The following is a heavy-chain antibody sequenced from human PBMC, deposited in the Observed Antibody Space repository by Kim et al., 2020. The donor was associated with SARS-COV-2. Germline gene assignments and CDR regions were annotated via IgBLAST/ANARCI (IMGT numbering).Heavy chain of an antibody. CDR3: ARDHHLYCSGGSCYSGLDY. J-gene: IGHJ4*02. D-gene: IGHD2-15*01. CDR2: IKQDGSEK. Sequence: GGSLRLSCAASGFTFSSYWMSWVRQAPGKGLEWVANIKQDGSEKYYVDSVKGRFTISRDNAKNSLYLQMNSLRAEDTAVYYCARDHHLYCSGGSCYSGLDYWGQGTLVTVSS. CDR1: GFTFSSYW. V-gene: IGHV3-7*01.